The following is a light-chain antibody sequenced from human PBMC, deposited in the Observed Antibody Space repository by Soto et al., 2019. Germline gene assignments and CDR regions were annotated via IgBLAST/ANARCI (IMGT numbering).Light chain of an antibody. Sequence: DIQMTKSPSTLSASVGDRVTITCRVSLSCDRWLAWYQQKPGNAHKLMIYRESSIESGVPSRFSGSRSGTEFTLTISSLQPDDFTTYYCQQYKTFSYTFAQGTKREIK. CDR2: RES. J-gene: IGKJ2*01. CDR1: LSCDRW. V-gene: IGKV1-5*03. CDR3: QQYKTFSYT.